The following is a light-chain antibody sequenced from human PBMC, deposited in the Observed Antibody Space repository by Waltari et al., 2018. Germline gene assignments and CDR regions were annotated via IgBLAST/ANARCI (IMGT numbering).Light chain of an antibody. V-gene: IGLV2-14*01. CDR1: SSDVGGYNY. Sequence: QSALTQPASVSGSPGQSITISCTGTSSDVGGYNYVSWYQQHPGKAPKLMIYEGSNRPSWCSNGFSGSKSGNTASITISGLQAEDEADYYCSSYTSSSTPYVFGTGTKVTVL. J-gene: IGLJ1*01. CDR2: EGS. CDR3: SSYTSSSTPYV.